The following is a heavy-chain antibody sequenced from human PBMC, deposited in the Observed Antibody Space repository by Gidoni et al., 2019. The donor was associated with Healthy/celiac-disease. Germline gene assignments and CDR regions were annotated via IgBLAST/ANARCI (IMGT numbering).Heavy chain of an antibody. V-gene: IGHV3-33*01. J-gene: IGHJ4*02. CDR3: ARGTYYYDSSGYYYGRYFDY. CDR2: RWYDGSNK. D-gene: IGHD3-22*01. CDR1: GFTFSSYG. Sequence: QVQLVESGGGVVQPGRSLRLSCAASGFTFSSYGMHWVRQAPGKGLEWVAVRWYDGSNKYYADSVKCRFTISRDNSKNTLYLQMNSLRAEDTAVYYCARGTYYYDSSGYYYGRYFDYWGQGTLVTVSS.